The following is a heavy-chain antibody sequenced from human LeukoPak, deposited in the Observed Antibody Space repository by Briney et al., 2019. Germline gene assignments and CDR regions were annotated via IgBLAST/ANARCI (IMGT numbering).Heavy chain of an antibody. CDR2: IYYSGST. Sequence: PSETLSLTCIVSGGSINSGGYYWSWIRQHPGKGLEWIGYIYYSGSTYYNPSLKSQVTISVDTSKNQFSLKRNSVTAADTAVYYCARELGGSFDCWGQGTLVTVSS. CDR3: ARELGGSFDC. CDR1: GGSINSGGYY. V-gene: IGHV4-31*01. J-gene: IGHJ5*01. D-gene: IGHD3-16*01.